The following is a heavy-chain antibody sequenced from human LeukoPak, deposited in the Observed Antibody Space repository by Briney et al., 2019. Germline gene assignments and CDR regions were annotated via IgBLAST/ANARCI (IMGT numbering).Heavy chain of an antibody. Sequence: GGSLRLSCAASGFTFSSYTMGWVRQAPGKGLEWVSVISDNGEFTLYADSVKGRFTISRDNSKNTLYLQMNSLRAEDTAVYYCAKDLLRRGFDIWGQGTMVTVSS. CDR2: ISDNGEFT. CDR1: GFTFSSYT. D-gene: IGHD3-3*01. CDR3: AKDLLRRGFDI. V-gene: IGHV3-23*01. J-gene: IGHJ3*02.